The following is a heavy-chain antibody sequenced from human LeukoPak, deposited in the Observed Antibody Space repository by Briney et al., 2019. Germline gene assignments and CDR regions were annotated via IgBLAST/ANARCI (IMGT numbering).Heavy chain of an antibody. D-gene: IGHD1-26*01. V-gene: IGHV4-30-2*01. CDR2: IYQSGST. CDR1: GGSISSGGYS. Sequence: SQTLSLTCAVSGGSISSGGYSWSWFRQPPGKGLEWIGYIYQSGSTYYNPSLKGRVTISVDRSKNQFSLKLSAVTAADTAVYYCASTVLGASYYFDYWGQGTLVTVSS. CDR3: ASTVLGASYYFDY. J-gene: IGHJ4*02.